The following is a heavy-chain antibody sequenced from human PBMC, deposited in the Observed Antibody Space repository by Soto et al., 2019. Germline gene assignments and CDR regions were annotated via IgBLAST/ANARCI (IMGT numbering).Heavy chain of an antibody. V-gene: IGHV4-39*01. CDR1: GGSISSSSYY. CDR3: ARSPGLIAAPSYYYYYGMDV. D-gene: IGHD6-13*01. CDR2: IYYSGST. J-gene: IGHJ6*02. Sequence: LSLTCTVSGGSISSSSYYWGWIRQPPGKGLEWIGSIYYSGSTYYNPSLKSRVTISVDTSKNQFSLKLSSVTAADTAVYYCARSPGLIAAPSYYYYYGMDVWGQGTTVTVSS.